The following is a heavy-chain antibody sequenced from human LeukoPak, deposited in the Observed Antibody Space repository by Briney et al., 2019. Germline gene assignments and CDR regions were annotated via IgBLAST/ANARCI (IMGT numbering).Heavy chain of an antibody. J-gene: IGHJ6*02. CDR3: ARDPLRSTWSTYNALDV. D-gene: IGHD6-13*01. CDR2: ISAHNGNT. V-gene: IGHV1-18*01. CDR1: GYSFTSYA. Sequence: ASVKVSCKASGYSFTSYAINWVRQAPGQGLEWMGLISAHNGNTEYAQKFQGRVTMTTDTSTSTAYMELRSLTSDDTAVYYCARDPLRSTWSTYNALDVWGQGTTVTVSS.